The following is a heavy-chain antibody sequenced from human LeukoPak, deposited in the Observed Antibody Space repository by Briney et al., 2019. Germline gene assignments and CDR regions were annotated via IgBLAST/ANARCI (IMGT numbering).Heavy chain of an antibody. CDR3: AKAKGAAGTSFLYYYGMDV. CDR1: GFTFRSYG. V-gene: IGHV3-30*18. Sequence: PGGSLRLSCAASGFTFRSYGMHWVRQAPGKGLEWVAVISYDGSNKDYADSVKGRFTISRDNSKNTLFLQMNSLRGEDTAVYYCAKAKGAAGTSFLYYYGMDVWGQGTTVTVSS. J-gene: IGHJ6*02. CDR2: ISYDGSNK. D-gene: IGHD6-13*01.